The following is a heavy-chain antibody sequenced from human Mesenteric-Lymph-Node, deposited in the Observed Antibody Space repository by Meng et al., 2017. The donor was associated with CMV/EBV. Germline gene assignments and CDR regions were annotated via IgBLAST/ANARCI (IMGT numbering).Heavy chain of an antibody. V-gene: IGHV4-59*01. CDR2: IYYSGST. CDR3: ARTTHPSYSSGWYEDY. J-gene: IGHJ4*02. Sequence: LETLSLTCTVSGGSISSYYWSWIRQPPGKGLEWIGYIYYSGSTNYNPSLKSRVTISVDTSKNQFSLKLSSVTAADTAVYYCARTTHPSYSSGWYEDYWGQGTLVTVSS. D-gene: IGHD6-19*01. CDR1: GGSISSYY.